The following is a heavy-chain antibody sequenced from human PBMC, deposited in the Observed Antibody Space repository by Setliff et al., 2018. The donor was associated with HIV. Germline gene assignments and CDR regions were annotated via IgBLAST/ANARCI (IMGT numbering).Heavy chain of an antibody. J-gene: IGHJ6*03. V-gene: IGHV3-20*04. CDR3: ARAVDYNYYYYMDV. Sequence: GGSLRLSCEASGFTFDDYGMSWVRQAPGKGLEWVSGISWNGHRTDYADSVKGRFTISRDNAKNSLYLEMNSLKAEDTALYWCARAVDYNYYYYMDVWGTGTTVTVSS. CDR1: GFTFDDYG. D-gene: IGHD2-21*01. CDR2: ISWNGHRT.